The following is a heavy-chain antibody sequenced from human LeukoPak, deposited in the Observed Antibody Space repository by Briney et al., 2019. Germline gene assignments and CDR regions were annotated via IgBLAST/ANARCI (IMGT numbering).Heavy chain of an antibody. CDR3: ARAWLRDCSGGSCYYFDY. V-gene: IGHV1-69*06. CDR2: IIPIFGTA. D-gene: IGHD2-15*01. Sequence: GASVKVSCKASGGTFSSYAISWVRQAPGQGLEWMGGIIPIFGTANCAQKFQGRVTITADKSTSTAYMELSSLRSEDTAVYYCARAWLRDCSGGSCYYFDYWGQGTLVTVSS. CDR1: GGTFSSYA. J-gene: IGHJ4*02.